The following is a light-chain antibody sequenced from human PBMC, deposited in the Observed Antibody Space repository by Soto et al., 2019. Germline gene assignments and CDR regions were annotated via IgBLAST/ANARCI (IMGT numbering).Light chain of an antibody. CDR1: SSDVGGYDY. CDR2: XXX. J-gene: IGLJ2*01. V-gene: IGLV2-14*01. Sequence: QSALTQPASVSGSPGQSITISCTGTSSDVGGYDYVSWHQQHPGKAPKLMIXXXXTXXXXXXXXXXXXKSGNTASLTISGXXAXDXAXXYCCSYTSSGAHVFGGGTKLTVL. CDR3: CSYTSSGAHV.